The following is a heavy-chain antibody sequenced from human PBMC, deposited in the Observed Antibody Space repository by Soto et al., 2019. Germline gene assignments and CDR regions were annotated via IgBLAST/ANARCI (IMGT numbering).Heavy chain of an antibody. Sequence: GGSLRLSCAASGFTFSSYGMHWVRLAPGKGLEWVAVISYDGSNKYYADSVKGRFTISRDNSKNTLYLQMNSLRAEDTAVYYCAKERIAVAPGYFDYWGQGTLVTVSS. V-gene: IGHV3-30*18. CDR3: AKERIAVAPGYFDY. CDR2: ISYDGSNK. J-gene: IGHJ4*02. D-gene: IGHD6-19*01. CDR1: GFTFSSYG.